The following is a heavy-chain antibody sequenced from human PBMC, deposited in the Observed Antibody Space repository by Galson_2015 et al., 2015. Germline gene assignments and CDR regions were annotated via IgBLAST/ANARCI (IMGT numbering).Heavy chain of an antibody. D-gene: IGHD3-22*01. Sequence: QSGAEVKKPGESLKISCKGSGYTFTNYWIGWVRQMSGKGLEWMGIVYPHDSDTRYSPSFQGQVTISADKSINTAYLQWGSLKASDTAMYFCARGYDSSGHFDYWGQGTLVTVSS. CDR2: VYPHDSDT. CDR1: GYTFTNYW. CDR3: ARGYDSSGHFDY. V-gene: IGHV5-51*01. J-gene: IGHJ4*02.